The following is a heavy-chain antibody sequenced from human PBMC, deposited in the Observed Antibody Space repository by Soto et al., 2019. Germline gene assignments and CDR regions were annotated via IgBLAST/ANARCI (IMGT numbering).Heavy chain of an antibody. CDR3: ARNLYYNFWSGPSDS. D-gene: IGHD3-3*01. CDR1: GFTFSTYW. Sequence: EVQLVESGGGLVQPGGSLRLSCAASGFTFSTYWMHWVRQAPGKGLVWVSRINSDGSSTKYADSVKGRFTISRDNAKNTLYLQMIRLRAEDTAIYYCARNLYYNFWSGPSDSWGQGTLVTVSS. J-gene: IGHJ4*02. CDR2: INSDGSST. V-gene: IGHV3-74*03.